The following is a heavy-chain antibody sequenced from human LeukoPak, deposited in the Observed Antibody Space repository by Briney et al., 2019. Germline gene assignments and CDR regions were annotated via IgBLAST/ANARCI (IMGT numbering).Heavy chain of an antibody. J-gene: IGHJ4*02. V-gene: IGHV3-23*01. D-gene: IGHD6-13*01. CDR2: ISGSGGST. CDR3: ARDPAAGTAY. CDR1: GFTFSSYA. Sequence: GGSLRLSCAASGFTFSSYAMSWVRQAPGKGLEWVSAISGSGGSTYYADSVRGRFTISRDNSENTLYLQMNSLRAEDTAVYYCARDPAAGTAYWGQGTLVTVSS.